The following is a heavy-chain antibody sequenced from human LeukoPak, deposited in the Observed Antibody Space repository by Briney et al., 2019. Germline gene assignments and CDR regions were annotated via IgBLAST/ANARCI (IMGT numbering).Heavy chain of an antibody. V-gene: IGHV3-74*01. CDR2: IDNDGSST. D-gene: IGHD1-1*01. CDR3: APSPAAQQDY. Sequence: PGGSLRLSCAASGFSLSNQWMHWVRQAPGKGLVWVSRIDNDGSSTVYADSVKGRFTISRDNAKNTLYLQMNSLRAEDTALYYCAPSPAAQQDYWGQGILVTVSS. J-gene: IGHJ4*02. CDR1: GFSLSNQW.